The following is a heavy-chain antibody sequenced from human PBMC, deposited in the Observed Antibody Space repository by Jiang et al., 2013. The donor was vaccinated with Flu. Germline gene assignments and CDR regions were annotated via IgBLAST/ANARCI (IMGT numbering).Heavy chain of an antibody. D-gene: IGHD6-13*01. CDR2: IYYSGST. CDR3: ARGQYSSSWSGPRIWFDP. V-gene: IGHV4-59*01. Sequence: LLKPSETLSLTCTVSGGSISSYYWSWIRQPPGKGLEWIGYIYYSGSTNYNPSLKSRVTISVDKSKNQFSLKLSSVTAADTAVYYCARGQYSSSWSGPRIWFDPWGQGTLVTVSS. J-gene: IGHJ5*02. CDR1: GGSISSYY.